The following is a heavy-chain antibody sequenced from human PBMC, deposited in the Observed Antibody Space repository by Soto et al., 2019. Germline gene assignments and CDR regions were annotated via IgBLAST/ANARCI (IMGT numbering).Heavy chain of an antibody. CDR2: IKQDGSEK. CDR1: GFTFSSYG. V-gene: IGHV3-7*05. CDR3: ARDLHIVEGEGGWFDP. D-gene: IGHD2-15*01. J-gene: IGHJ5*02. Sequence: EVQLVESGGGLVQPGGSLRLSCAASGFTFSSYGMSWVRQAPGKGLEWVANIKQDGSEKYYVDSVKGRFTISRDNAKNSLYLQMNSLRAEDTAVYYCARDLHIVEGEGGWFDPWGQGTLVTVSS.